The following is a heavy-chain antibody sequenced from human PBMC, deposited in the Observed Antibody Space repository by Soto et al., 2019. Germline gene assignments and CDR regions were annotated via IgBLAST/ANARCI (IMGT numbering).Heavy chain of an antibody. J-gene: IGHJ4*02. CDR2: INHSGST. CDR1: GGSFSGYY. V-gene: IGHV4-34*01. CDR3: ARRHEQWLVRARGYYFEY. Sequence: SETLSLTCAVYGGSFSGYYWSWIRQPPGKGLEWIGEINHSGSTNYNPSLKSRVTISVDTSKNQFSLKLSSVTAADTAVYYCARRHEQWLVRARGYYFEYWGQGTLVTVSS. D-gene: IGHD6-19*01.